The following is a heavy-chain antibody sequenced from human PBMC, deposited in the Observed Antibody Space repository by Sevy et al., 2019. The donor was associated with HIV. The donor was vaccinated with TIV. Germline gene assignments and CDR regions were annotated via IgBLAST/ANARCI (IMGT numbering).Heavy chain of an antibody. CDR3: ARAEYGHSRGWYSWLDA. D-gene: IGHD6-19*01. Sequence: SETLSLTCTVSTGYINNYYWTWVRQSPGKGLEWIGYIYYRGNTKYNPSLESRVSMSIDTNKERFPLTLTSVTGADSAIYYCARAEYGHSRGWYSWLDAWGQGILVTVSS. V-gene: IGHV4-59*01. J-gene: IGHJ5*02. CDR1: TGYINNYY. CDR2: IYYRGNT.